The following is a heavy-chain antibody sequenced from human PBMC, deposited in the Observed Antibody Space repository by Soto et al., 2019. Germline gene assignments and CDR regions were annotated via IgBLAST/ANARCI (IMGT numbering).Heavy chain of an antibody. D-gene: IGHD3-22*01. CDR1: GYTFTTYY. J-gene: IGHJ4*02. CDR2: INPSGGIT. CDR3: ARASPLDYYYDSSGYYFDY. Sequence: VASVKVSCKASGYTFTTYYMHWVRQAPGQGLEWMGIINPSGGITSYAQKFQGRVTMPRDTSTSTVYMELSSLRSEDTAVYYCARASPLDYYYDSSGYYFDYWGQGTLVTVSS. V-gene: IGHV1-46*01.